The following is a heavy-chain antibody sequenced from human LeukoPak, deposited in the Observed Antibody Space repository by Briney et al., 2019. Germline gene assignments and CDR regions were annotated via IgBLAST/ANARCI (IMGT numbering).Heavy chain of an antibody. CDR3: ARGLAYCGGDCYSGDY. J-gene: IGHJ4*02. V-gene: IGHV1-2*06. Sequence: ASVKVSCKASGYTFTGYYMHWVRQAPGQGLEWMGRINPNSGGTNYAQKFQGRVTMTRDTSISTAYMELSRLRSDDTAVYYCARGLAYCGGDCYSGDYWGQGTLVTVSS. CDR2: INPNSGGT. CDR1: GYTFTGYY. D-gene: IGHD2-21*02.